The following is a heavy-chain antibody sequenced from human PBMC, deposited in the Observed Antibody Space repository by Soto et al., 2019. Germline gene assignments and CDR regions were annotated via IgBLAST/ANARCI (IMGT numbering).Heavy chain of an antibody. CDR1: GGSISSYY. CDR3: ALLGGGYAVAHFDY. J-gene: IGHJ4*02. D-gene: IGHD1-26*01. Sequence: SETLSLTCTVSGGSISSYYWSWIRQPPGKGLEWIGYIYYTGSTNYNPSLKSRVTISVDTSKNQFSLKLSSVTAADTAVYYCALLGGGYAVAHFDYWGQGTLVTVSA. V-gene: IGHV4-59*08. CDR2: IYYTGST.